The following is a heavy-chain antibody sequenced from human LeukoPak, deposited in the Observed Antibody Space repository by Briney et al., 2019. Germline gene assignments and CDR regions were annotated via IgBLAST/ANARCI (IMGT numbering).Heavy chain of an antibody. CDR3: ATSSEGISYCSGGSCYGFDY. CDR2: FDPEDGET. Sequence: ASVKVSCKVSGYTLTELSMHWVRQAPGKGLEWMGGFDPEDGETIYAQKFQGRVTMTEDTSTDTAYMELSSLRSEDTAVYYCATSSEGISYCSGGSCYGFDYWGQGTLVTVSS. D-gene: IGHD2-15*01. V-gene: IGHV1-24*01. J-gene: IGHJ4*02. CDR1: GYTLTELS.